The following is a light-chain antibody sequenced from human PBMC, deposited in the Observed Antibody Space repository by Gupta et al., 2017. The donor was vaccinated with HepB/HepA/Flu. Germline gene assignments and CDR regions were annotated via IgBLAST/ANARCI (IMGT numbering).Light chain of an antibody. CDR2: AAS. V-gene: IGKV1-9*01. CDR3: QQLNSYPLT. CDR1: QGISNY. Sequence: ETKLTQSPSFLSASVGDRVTITCRASQGISNYVAWYQQKSGKTPKLLIYAASTLQSGVPSRFSGSGSGTEFTLTISSLQPEDFATYYCQQLNSYPLTFGGGTKVDIK. J-gene: IGKJ4*01.